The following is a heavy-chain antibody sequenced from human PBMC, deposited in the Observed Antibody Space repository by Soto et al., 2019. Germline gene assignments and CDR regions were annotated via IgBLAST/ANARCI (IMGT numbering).Heavy chain of an antibody. CDR2: ITPGVGAT. CDR3: ARPRTGSDGGKLDS. D-gene: IGHD1-26*01. CDR1: GFTFGSYS. Sequence: EVQLLESGGVLVQPGGSLRLSCAASGFTFGSYSMSWVRQAPGKGLEWVSSITPGVGATYYADSVKGRFTISRDNSKNTRYLQMNSLRAEDTALYYCARPRTGSDGGKLDSWGQGTLVTVSS. V-gene: IGHV3-23*01. J-gene: IGHJ4*02.